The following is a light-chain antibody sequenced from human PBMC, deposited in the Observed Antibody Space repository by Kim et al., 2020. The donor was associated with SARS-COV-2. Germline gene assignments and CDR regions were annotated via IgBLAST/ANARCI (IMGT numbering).Light chain of an antibody. V-gene: IGLV1-44*01. CDR3: SAWDDSLNGWV. CDR2: SNS. Sequence: GQRVTIACSGSSSNVGSNIVNWYQHLPGTAPKLLIYSNSQRPSGVRDRFSGSKSGTSASLAISGLQSEDEADYYCSAWDDSLNGWVFGGGTQLTVL. J-gene: IGLJ3*02. CDR1: SSNVGSNI.